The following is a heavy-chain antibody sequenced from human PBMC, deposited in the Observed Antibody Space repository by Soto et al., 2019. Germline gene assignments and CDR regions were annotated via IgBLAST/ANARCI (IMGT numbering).Heavy chain of an antibody. Sequence: SETLSLTCAVYGGSFSGYYWSWIRQPPGKGLEWIGEINHSGSTNYNPSLKSRVTISVDTSKNQFSLKLSSVTAADTAVYYCARGSRGYSYGFDYWGQGTLVIVSS. D-gene: IGHD5-18*01. J-gene: IGHJ4*02. CDR2: INHSGST. CDR1: GGSFSGYY. V-gene: IGHV4-34*01. CDR3: ARGSRGYSYGFDY.